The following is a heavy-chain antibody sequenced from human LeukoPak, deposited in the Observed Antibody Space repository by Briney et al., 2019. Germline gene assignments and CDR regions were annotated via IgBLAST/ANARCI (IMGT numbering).Heavy chain of an antibody. D-gene: IGHD3-22*01. CDR2: IGRSGTNT. J-gene: IGHJ4*02. Sequence: KPGGSQRLSCAAYGFTFSTSTMNWVRQAPGKGLEWVSSIGRSGTNTHYADSVKGRFTISRDNAMQSLYLQMNSLRADDTAVYYCVRGDSRDYWRKGTLVTVSS. V-gene: IGHV3-21*01. CDR1: GFTFSTST. CDR3: VRGDSRDY.